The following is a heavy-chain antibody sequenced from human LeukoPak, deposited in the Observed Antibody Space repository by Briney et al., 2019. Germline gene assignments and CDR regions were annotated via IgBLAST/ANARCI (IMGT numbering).Heavy chain of an antibody. Sequence: GESLKISCKGSGYTFTTHWIGWVRQMPGKGLEWMGIIYPDDSDTRYSPSLQGQVTISADKSINTAYLQWSSLKASDTAMYYCATHSPSSISLHMWGQGTMVTVSS. CDR3: ATHSPSSISLHM. D-gene: IGHD2-2*01. CDR1: GYTFTTHW. CDR2: IYPDDSDT. V-gene: IGHV5-51*01. J-gene: IGHJ3*02.